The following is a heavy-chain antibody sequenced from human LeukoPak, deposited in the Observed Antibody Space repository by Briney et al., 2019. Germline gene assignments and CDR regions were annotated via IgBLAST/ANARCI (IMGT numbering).Heavy chain of an antibody. CDR1: GGSMSSYY. Sequence: SETLSLTCTVSGGSMSSYYWSWIRQPPGRGLEWIGYIYYSGSTNYNPSLKSRVTISVDTSKNHFSLKLSSVTAADTAVYYCARDGGAVPFDYWGQGTLVTVSS. D-gene: IGHD6-19*01. CDR2: IYYSGST. CDR3: ARDGGAVPFDY. J-gene: IGHJ4*02. V-gene: IGHV4-59*12.